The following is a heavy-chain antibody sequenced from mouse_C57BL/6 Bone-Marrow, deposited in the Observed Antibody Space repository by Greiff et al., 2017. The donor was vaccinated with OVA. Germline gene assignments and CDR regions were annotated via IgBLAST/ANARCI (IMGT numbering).Heavy chain of an antibody. J-gene: IGHJ4*01. Sequence: EVKLVESEGGLVQPGRSMKLSCTASGFTFSDYYMAWVRQVPEKGLEWVANINYDGSSTYYLDSLKSRFIISRDNAKNILYLQMSSLKSEDTATYDCARDYGSSYDYAMDYWGQGTSVTVSS. CDR1: GFTFSDYY. D-gene: IGHD1-1*01. CDR3: ARDYGSSYDYAMDY. V-gene: IGHV5-16*01. CDR2: INYDGSST.